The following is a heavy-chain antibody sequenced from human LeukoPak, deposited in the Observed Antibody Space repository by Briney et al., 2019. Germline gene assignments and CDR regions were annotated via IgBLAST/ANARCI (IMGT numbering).Heavy chain of an antibody. D-gene: IGHD2-8*01. CDR1: GGSISSGGYY. CDR2: IYYSGST. V-gene: IGHV4-31*03. J-gene: IGHJ6*02. CDR3: ARGPDCTNGVCFGYYYYGMDV. Sequence: SQTLSLTCTVSGGSISSGGYYWSWIRQHPGKGLDWIGYIYYSGSTYYNPSLKSRVTISVDTSKNQFSLKLSSVTAADTAVYYCARGPDCTNGVCFGYYYYGMDVWGQGTTVTVSS.